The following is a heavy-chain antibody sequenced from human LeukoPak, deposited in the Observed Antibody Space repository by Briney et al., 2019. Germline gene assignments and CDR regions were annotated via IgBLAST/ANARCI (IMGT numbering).Heavy chain of an antibody. J-gene: IGHJ4*02. D-gene: IGHD5-18*01. CDR1: GSTFSSYA. V-gene: IGHV3-23*01. CDR2: ISGSGGST. CDR3: AKVKEGIQLWFFFDY. Sequence: PGGSLRLSCAASGSTFSSYAMSWVRQAPGKGLEWVSAISGSGGSTYYADSVKGRFTISRDNSKNTLYLQMNSLRAEDTAVYYCAKVKEGIQLWFFFDYWGQGTLVTVSS.